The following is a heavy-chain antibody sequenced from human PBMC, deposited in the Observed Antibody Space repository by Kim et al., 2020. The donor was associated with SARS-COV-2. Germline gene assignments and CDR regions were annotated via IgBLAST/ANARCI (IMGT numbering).Heavy chain of an antibody. CDR2: ISSNGGST. V-gene: IGHV3-64D*06. J-gene: IGHJ4*02. CDR3: VKAPQLWSWGFDY. CDR1: GFTFSSYA. D-gene: IGHD5-18*01. Sequence: GGSLRLSCSASGFTFSSYAMHWVRQAPGKGLEYVSAISSNGGSTYYADSVKGRFTISRDNSKNTLYLQMSSLRAEDTAVYYCVKAPQLWSWGFDYWGQGTLVTVSS.